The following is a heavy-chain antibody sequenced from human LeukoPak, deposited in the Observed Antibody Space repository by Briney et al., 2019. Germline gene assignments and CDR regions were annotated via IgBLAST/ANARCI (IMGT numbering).Heavy chain of an antibody. V-gene: IGHV3-48*01. CDR3: ARGIGYGVGDY. Sequence: PGGSLRLSCAASGFSLSSYSMNWVRQAPGKGLEWVSYISSSSRTIYYTDSVKGRFTISRDNAKNSLYLQMNSLRAEDTAVYYCARGIGYGVGDYWGQGTLVTVSS. J-gene: IGHJ4*02. CDR2: ISSSSRTI. CDR1: GFSLSSYS. D-gene: IGHD5-12*01.